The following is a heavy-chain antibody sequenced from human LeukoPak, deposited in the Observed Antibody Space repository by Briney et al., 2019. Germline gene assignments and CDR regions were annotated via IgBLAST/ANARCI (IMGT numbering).Heavy chain of an antibody. Sequence: GESLKISCKGSGYSSTSYWIGWVRQMPGKGLEWMGIIYPGDSDTRYSPSFQGQVTISADKSISTAYLQWSSLKASDTAMYYCARPAGYCSSTSCYYYFDYWGQGTLVTVSS. CDR3: ARPAGYCSSTSCYYYFDY. D-gene: IGHD2-2*03. V-gene: IGHV5-51*01. CDR2: IYPGDSDT. CDR1: GYSSTSYW. J-gene: IGHJ4*02.